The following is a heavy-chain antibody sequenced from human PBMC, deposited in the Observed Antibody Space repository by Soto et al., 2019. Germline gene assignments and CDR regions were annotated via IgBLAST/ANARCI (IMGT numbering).Heavy chain of an antibody. CDR2: TKEDASEV. CDR3: ATTISSPFSNFDS. V-gene: IGHV3-7*01. D-gene: IGHD2-2*01. CDR1: GFTFSTYW. Sequence: EVQLVQSGGDLVQPGGSLRLSCVASGFTFSTYWMTWVRQAPGMGLEWVAGTKEDASEVVYVDSVKGRFSISRDNAKNSLYLQLNSLRAEDTDVYYCATTISSPFSNFDSWGQGSLVTVSS. J-gene: IGHJ4*02.